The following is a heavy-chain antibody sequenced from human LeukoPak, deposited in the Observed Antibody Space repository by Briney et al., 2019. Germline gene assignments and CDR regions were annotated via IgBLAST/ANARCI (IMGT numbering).Heavy chain of an antibody. V-gene: IGHV3-11*01. Sequence: GGSLRLSCAASGFTFSDYYMSWIRQAPGKGLEWVSYISSSGSTIYYADSVKGRFTISRDNAKNSLYLQMNSLRAEDTAVYYCASTKLRFLDLDAFDIWGQGTMVTVSS. CDR1: GFTFSDYY. J-gene: IGHJ3*02. CDR2: ISSSGSTI. D-gene: IGHD3-3*01. CDR3: ASTKLRFLDLDAFDI.